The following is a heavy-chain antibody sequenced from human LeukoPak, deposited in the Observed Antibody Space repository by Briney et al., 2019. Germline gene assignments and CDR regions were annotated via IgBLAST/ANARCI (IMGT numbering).Heavy chain of an antibody. CDR2: INPSGGST. J-gene: IGHJ5*02. CDR3: ASWEGATTGA. D-gene: IGHD1-26*01. CDR1: GYTFTSYY. Sequence: ASVKVSCKASGYTFTSYYMHWVRQAPGQGLEWMGIINPSGGSTSYAQKFQGRVTMTRDTSTSTVYMEPSSLRSEDTAVYYCASWEGATTGAWGQGTLVTVSS. V-gene: IGHV1-46*01.